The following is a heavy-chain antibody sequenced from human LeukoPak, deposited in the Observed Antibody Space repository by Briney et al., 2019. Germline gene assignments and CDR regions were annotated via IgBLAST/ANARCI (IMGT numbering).Heavy chain of an antibody. J-gene: IGHJ5*02. CDR2: IYHSGST. Sequence: KASETLSLTCSVSGGSISSYYWSWIRQPPGKGLEWIGSIYHSGSTYYNPSLKSRVTMSVDTSKNQFSLKLSSVTAADTAVYYCAGPASFYYDSSGSGNWFDPWGQGTLVTVSS. D-gene: IGHD3-22*01. CDR3: AGPASFYYDSSGSGNWFDP. V-gene: IGHV4-59*04. CDR1: GGSISSYY.